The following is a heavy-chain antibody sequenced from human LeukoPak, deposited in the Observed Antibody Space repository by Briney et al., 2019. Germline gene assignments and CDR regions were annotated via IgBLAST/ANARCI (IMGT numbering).Heavy chain of an antibody. J-gene: IGHJ5*02. CDR2: INPSGGST. Sequence: ASVKVSCKASGYTFTSYYMHWVRQAPGQGLEWMGIINPSGGSTSYAQKFQGRVTMTRDTSTSTVYMELSGLRSEDTAVYYCARDHGPLNWFDPWGQGTLVTVSS. CDR3: ARDHGPLNWFDP. D-gene: IGHD3/OR15-3a*01. V-gene: IGHV1-46*01. CDR1: GYTFTSYY.